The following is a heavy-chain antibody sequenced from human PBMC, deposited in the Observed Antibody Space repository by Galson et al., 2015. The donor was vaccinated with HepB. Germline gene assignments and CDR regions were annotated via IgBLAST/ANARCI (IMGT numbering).Heavy chain of an antibody. CDR3: AKMVGAYCGGDCHPGAFDI. V-gene: IGHV3-30*18. Sequence: SLRLSCAASGFTFSSYGMHWVRQAPGKGLEWVAVISYDGSNKYYADSVKGRFTISRDNSKNTLYLQMNSLRAEDTAVYYCAKMVGAYCGGDCHPGAFDIWGQGTMVTVSS. CDR2: ISYDGSNK. D-gene: IGHD2-21*01. J-gene: IGHJ3*02. CDR1: GFTFSSYG.